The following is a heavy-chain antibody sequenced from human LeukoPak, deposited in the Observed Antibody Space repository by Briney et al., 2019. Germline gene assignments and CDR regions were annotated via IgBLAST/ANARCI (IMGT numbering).Heavy chain of an antibody. J-gene: IGHJ4*02. CDR3: ARGSQRFDY. D-gene: IGHD2-15*01. CDR2: TYYSGST. V-gene: IGHV4-59*01. Sequence: PSETLPLTCTVSGGSISSYYWSWIRQPPGKGLEWIGYTYYSGSTNYNPSLKSRVTISVDTSKNQFSLKLSSVTAADTAVYYCARGSQRFDYWGQGTLVTVSS. CDR1: GGSISSYY.